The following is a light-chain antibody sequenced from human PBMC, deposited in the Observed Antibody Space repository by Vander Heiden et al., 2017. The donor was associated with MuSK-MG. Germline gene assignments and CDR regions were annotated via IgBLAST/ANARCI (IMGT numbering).Light chain of an antibody. CDR1: QSVNNRY. V-gene: IGKV3-20*01. J-gene: IGKJ1*01. CDR3: QQYGSSPRT. CDR2: VAS. Sequence: EIVLTQSPGTLSLSPGERATLSCRASQSVNNRYLAWYQQKPGQAPRLLISVASSRATGIPDRFSGSGFGTDFTLTISRLEPEDFAVYFCQQYGSSPRTFGQGTKVEIK.